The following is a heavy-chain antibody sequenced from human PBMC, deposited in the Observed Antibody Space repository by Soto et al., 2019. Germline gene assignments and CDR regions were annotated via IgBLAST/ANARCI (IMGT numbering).Heavy chain of an antibody. Sequence: ASVKVSCKASGYTFTSYGLNWVRQAPGQGLEWMGWISAYNGNTNYAQKFQGRVIMTTDTSPSTAYLELRSLRSDDTAVYYCARGRSSSVAHFDYWGQGSLVTVS. J-gene: IGHJ4*02. D-gene: IGHD3-10*01. V-gene: IGHV1-18*01. CDR2: ISAYNGNT. CDR3: ARGRSSSVAHFDY. CDR1: GYTFTSYG.